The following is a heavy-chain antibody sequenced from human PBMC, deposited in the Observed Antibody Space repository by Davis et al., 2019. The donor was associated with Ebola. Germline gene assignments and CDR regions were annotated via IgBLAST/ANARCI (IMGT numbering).Heavy chain of an antibody. D-gene: IGHD3-3*01. Sequence: GSLRLSCTVSGGSISSYYWSWIRQPPGKGLEWIGYIYYSGSTYYNPSLKSRVTISVDTSKNQFSLKLSSVTAADTAVYYCARHLERFLEWGMDVWGQGTTVTVSS. V-gene: IGHV4-59*08. CDR1: GGSISSYY. CDR2: IYYSGST. CDR3: ARHLERFLEWGMDV. J-gene: IGHJ6*02.